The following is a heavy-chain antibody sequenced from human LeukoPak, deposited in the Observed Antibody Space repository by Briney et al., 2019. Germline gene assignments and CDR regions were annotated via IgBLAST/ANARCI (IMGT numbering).Heavy chain of an antibody. D-gene: IGHD1-26*01. CDR1: GFIFSSYS. Sequence: GSLRLSCAASGFIFSSYSMNWVRQAPGKGLEWIGEISLTGETNYNPSLNGRVTMSLDESRNQLSLDLTSVTAADTAIYYCSRESGAFCPFGYWGQGTLVIVPP. V-gene: IGHV4-4*02. CDR3: SRESGAFCPFGY. J-gene: IGHJ4*02. CDR2: ISLTGET.